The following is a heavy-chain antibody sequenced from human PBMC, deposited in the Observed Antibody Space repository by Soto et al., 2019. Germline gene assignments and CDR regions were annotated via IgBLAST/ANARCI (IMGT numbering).Heavy chain of an antibody. Sequence: QVQLEESGGGLVEPGGSLRLSCAASGFRVSDNYMTWIRQAPGKGLEWVSYISSSGGYTNYADSVKGRFNISKDNAKNSLSLQRDSLRGEDTAVYLCARSTGRRHALRYDFGLDVWGQGTTVTVSS. D-gene: IGHD2-2*01. V-gene: IGHV3-11*06. CDR1: GFRVSDNY. CDR3: ARSTGRRHALRYDFGLDV. J-gene: IGHJ6*01. CDR2: ISSSGGYT.